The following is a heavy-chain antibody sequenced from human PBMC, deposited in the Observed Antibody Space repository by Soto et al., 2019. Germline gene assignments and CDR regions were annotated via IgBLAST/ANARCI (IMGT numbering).Heavy chain of an antibody. CDR1: GFMFSTTD. V-gene: IGHV3-23*01. CDR2: IEGSGTIT. D-gene: IGHD3-10*01. CDR3: VKNSGSFNS. Sequence: GGSLRLSCAASGFMFSTTDMSWARQAPGKGLEWVTTIEGSGTITYYADSVRGRFTISRDNSKNTVYLQMDSLTADDTAVYYCVKNSGSFNSWGQGTPVTVSS. J-gene: IGHJ5*01.